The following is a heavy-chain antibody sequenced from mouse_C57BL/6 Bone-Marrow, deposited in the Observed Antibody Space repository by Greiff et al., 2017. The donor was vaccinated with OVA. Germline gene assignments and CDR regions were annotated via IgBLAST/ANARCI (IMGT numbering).Heavy chain of an antibody. J-gene: IGHJ1*03. CDR3: AKPEYFDV. CDR1: GYTFTGYW. D-gene: IGHD6-1*01. Sequence: QVQLQQPGAELVKPGASVKLSCKASGYTFTGYWMHWVKQRPGQGLEWIGMIHPSSGSTYSNEKFKSKATLTVDKSSSTAYMQLSSLTADDSAVYYCAKPEYFDVWGTGTTVTVSS. V-gene: IGHV1-64*01. CDR2: IHPSSGST.